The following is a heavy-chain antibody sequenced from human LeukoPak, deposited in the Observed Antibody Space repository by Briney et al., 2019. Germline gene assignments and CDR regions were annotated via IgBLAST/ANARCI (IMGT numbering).Heavy chain of an antibody. Sequence: GGSLRLSCAAFGFTFSSHGMSWVRQAPGKGLEWVAVISYDGSNKYYADSVKGRFTISRDNSKNTLYLQMNSLRAEDTAVYYCARDLYYYGSGSFGKYYYYGMDVWGQGTTVIVSS. CDR1: GFTFSSHG. J-gene: IGHJ6*02. CDR3: ARDLYYYGSGSFGKYYYYGMDV. D-gene: IGHD3-10*01. V-gene: IGHV3-30*03. CDR2: ISYDGSNK.